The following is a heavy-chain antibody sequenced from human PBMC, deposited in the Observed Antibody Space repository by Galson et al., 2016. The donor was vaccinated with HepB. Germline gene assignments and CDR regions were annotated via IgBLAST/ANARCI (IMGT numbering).Heavy chain of an antibody. V-gene: IGHV3-48*02. J-gene: IGHJ2*01. D-gene: IGHD4-11*01. Sequence: SLRLSCAASGFTFSSYSMHWVRQAPGKGLEWVSYISSSSSTIYYADSVKGRFTISRDNAKNSLYLQMNSLRDEDTAVYYCARDDYSNYALVTHWYFDLWGRGTLVTVSS. CDR3: ARDDYSNYALVTHWYFDL. CDR1: GFTFSSYS. CDR2: ISSSSSTI.